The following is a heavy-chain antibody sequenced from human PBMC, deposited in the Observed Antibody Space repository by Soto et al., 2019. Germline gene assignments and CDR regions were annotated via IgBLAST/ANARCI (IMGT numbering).Heavy chain of an antibody. V-gene: IGHV4-59*01. CDR1: GGSISSYY. CDR3: AREEYCSGGSCHTFYFDY. CDR2: IYYDGSS. J-gene: IGHJ4*02. D-gene: IGHD2-15*01. Sequence: KSSETLSLTCTVSGGSISSYYWTWIRQPPGKGLEWTGYIYYDGSSNYSPSLKSRVTMSVDRSMNQFSLRLSSVTAADTAVYYCAREEYCSGGSCHTFYFDYWGQGALVTVSS.